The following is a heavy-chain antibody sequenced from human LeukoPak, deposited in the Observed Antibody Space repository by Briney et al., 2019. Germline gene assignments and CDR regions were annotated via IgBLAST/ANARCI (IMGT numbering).Heavy chain of an antibody. D-gene: IGHD3-3*01. Sequence: ASVKVSCKASGYTFTSYDINWVRQATGQGLEWMGWMNPNSGNTGYAQKFQGRVTMTRNTSISTAYMELSSLRSEDTAVYYCARGVRFLEWLSIPEGYWGQGTLVTVSS. CDR2: MNPNSGNT. CDR1: GYTFTSYD. V-gene: IGHV1-8*01. CDR3: ARGVRFLEWLSIPEGY. J-gene: IGHJ4*02.